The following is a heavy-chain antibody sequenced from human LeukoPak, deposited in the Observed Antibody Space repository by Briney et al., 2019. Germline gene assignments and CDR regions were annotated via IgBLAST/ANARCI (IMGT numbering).Heavy chain of an antibody. V-gene: IGHV4-30-2*01. CDR3: ARSRGLNWFDP. Sequence: KSSQTLSLTCAVSGGFISSGGYSWSWIRQPPGKGLEWIGYIYHSGSTYYNPSLKSRVTISVDRSKNQFSLKLSSVTAADTAVYYCARSRGLNWFDPWGQGTLVTVSS. CDR1: GGFISSGGYS. J-gene: IGHJ5*02. CDR2: IYHSGST.